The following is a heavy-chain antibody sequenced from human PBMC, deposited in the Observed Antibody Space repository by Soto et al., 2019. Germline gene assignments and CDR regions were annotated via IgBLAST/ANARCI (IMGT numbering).Heavy chain of an antibody. Sequence: GASVKVSCKASGYTFTSYYMHWVRQAPGQGLEWMGIINPSGGSTSYAQKFQGRVTMTRDTSTSTVYMELSSLRSEDTAVYYCARPWRYYGSGRGYYFDYWGQGTLVTVSS. CDR1: GYTFTSYY. CDR3: ARPWRYYGSGRGYYFDY. V-gene: IGHV1-46*01. J-gene: IGHJ4*02. CDR2: INPSGGST. D-gene: IGHD3-10*01.